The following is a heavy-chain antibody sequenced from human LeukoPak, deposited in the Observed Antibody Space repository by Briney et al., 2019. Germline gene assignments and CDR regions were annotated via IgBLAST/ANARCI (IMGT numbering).Heavy chain of an antibody. J-gene: IGHJ6*03. CDR2: ISSSGSTI. D-gene: IGHD6-13*01. CDR1: GFTFSSYE. CDR3: ARDFGYSSSWYRRSYYYYMDV. V-gene: IGHV3-48*03. Sequence: GGSLRLSCAASGFTFSSYEMNWVRQAPGKGLEWVSYISSSGSTIYYADSVKGRFTISRDNAKNSLYLQMNSLRAEDTAVYYCARDFGYSSSWYRRSYYYYMDVWGKGTTVTISS.